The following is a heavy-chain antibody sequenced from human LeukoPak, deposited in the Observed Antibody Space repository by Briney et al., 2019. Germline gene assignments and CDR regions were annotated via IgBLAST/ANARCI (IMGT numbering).Heavy chain of an antibody. J-gene: IGHJ3*02. D-gene: IGHD3-22*01. CDR1: GGSISSHY. Sequence: KPSETLSLTCTVSGGSISSHYWSWIRQPPGKGLEWIGYIFYSGSPNYNPSLKSRVTISVDTSKNQFSLKLNSVTAADTGVYYCARVRTRIVVGAFDIWGQGTMVTVSS. V-gene: IGHV4-59*11. CDR2: IFYSGSP. CDR3: ARVRTRIVVGAFDI.